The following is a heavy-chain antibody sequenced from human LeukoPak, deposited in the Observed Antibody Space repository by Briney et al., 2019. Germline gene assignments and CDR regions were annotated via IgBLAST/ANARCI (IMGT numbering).Heavy chain of an antibody. CDR1: GGSISTSNYY. CDR2: IFYSGST. Sequence: SETLSLTCTVSGGSISTSNYYWGWIRQPPGKGLEWIGNIFYSGSTYYSPSLRSRVTISLDTSKNQFSLKLSSVTAADTAVYYCARAMVRGVALFYYYYYYMDVWGKGTTVTVSS. V-gene: IGHV4-39*07. CDR3: ARAMVRGVALFYYYYYYMDV. D-gene: IGHD3-10*01. J-gene: IGHJ6*03.